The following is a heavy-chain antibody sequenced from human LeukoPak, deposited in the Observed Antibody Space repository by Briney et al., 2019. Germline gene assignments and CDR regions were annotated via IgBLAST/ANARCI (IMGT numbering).Heavy chain of an antibody. CDR1: GGSISSSSYY. J-gene: IGHJ5*02. D-gene: IGHD3-22*01. Sequence: SETLSLTCTVSGGSISSSSYYWGWIRQPPGKGLEWIGSIYYSGSTYYNPSLKSRVTISVDTSKNQFSLKLSSVTAADTAVYYCARGSTTYYYDIVPEFDPWGQGTLVTVSS. CDR2: IYYSGST. V-gene: IGHV4-39*07. CDR3: ARGSTTYYYDIVPEFDP.